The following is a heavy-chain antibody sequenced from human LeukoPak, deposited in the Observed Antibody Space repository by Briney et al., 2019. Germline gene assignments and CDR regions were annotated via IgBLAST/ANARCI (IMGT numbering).Heavy chain of an antibody. Sequence: KTSETLSLTCAVSGGSFSGYYWNWIRQSPGKGLAWIGEINHSGSTNFNPSLKSRVSISVDTSKNQFSLKLSSVTAADTGVYYCSRPGGVASRGGFYRGYYYMDVWGKGTTVIVSS. J-gene: IGHJ6*03. CDR2: INHSGST. D-gene: IGHD3-3*01. CDR3: SRPGGVASRGGFYRGYYYMDV. CDR1: GGSFSGYY. V-gene: IGHV4-34*01.